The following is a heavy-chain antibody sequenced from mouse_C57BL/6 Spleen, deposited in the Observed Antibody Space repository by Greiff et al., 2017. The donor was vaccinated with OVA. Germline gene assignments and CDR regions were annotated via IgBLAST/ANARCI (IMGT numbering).Heavy chain of an antibody. CDR2: IYPGSGNT. CDR1: GYTFTDYY. CDR3: ARWDCSNYGMTYYYAMDY. V-gene: IGHV1-76*01. J-gene: IGHJ4*01. D-gene: IGHD2-5*01. Sequence: VQLQQSGAELVRPGASVKLSCKASGYTFTDYYINWVKQRPGQGLEWIARIYPGSGNTYYNEKFKGKATLTAEKSSSTAYMQLRSLTSEDSAVYFCARWDCSNYGMTYYYAMDYWGQGTSVTVSS.